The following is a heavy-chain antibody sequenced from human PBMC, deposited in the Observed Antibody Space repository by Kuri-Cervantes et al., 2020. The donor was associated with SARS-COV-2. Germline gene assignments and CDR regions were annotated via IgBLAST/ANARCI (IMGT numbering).Heavy chain of an antibody. D-gene: IGHD2-8*02. J-gene: IGHJ4*02. CDR1: GFTFNSYW. V-gene: IGHV3-30-3*01. CDR2: ISYDGSNK. Sequence: GGSLRLSCAASGFTFNSYWMSWVRQAPGKGLEWVALISYDGSNKYYADSVQGRFTISRDNSKNTLYLQMSSLRAEDTAVFYCARGVGYTQPFDSWGQGTLVTVSS. CDR3: ARGVGYTQPFDS.